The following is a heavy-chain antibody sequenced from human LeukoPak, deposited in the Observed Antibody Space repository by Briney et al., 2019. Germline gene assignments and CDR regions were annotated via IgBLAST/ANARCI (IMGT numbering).Heavy chain of an antibody. CDR3: ASQSFARFDP. V-gene: IGHV3-21*01. CDR1: GFTFSSYS. CDR2: ISSSGRHI. Sequence: PGGSLRLSCAASGFTFSSYSMNWVRQAPGKGLEWVSSISSSGRHIYYADSLKGRFTFSRDNAKHSLYLQMNSLRVEDTTVYYCASQSFARFDPWGQGTLVTVSS. D-gene: IGHD3-16*01. J-gene: IGHJ5*02.